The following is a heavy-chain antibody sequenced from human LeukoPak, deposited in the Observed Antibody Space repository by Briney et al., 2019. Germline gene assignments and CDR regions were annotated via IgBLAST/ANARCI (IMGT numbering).Heavy chain of an antibody. Sequence: GGSLRLSCAASGFTFSSYAMHWVRQAPGKGLEWVALIWYDGTNKYYADSVKGRFTISKDNSKNTLYLQMDSLRAEDTAVYYCAREMVEVGASNWGQGTLVTVSS. V-gene: IGHV3-33*08. J-gene: IGHJ4*02. D-gene: IGHD1-26*01. CDR2: IWYDGTNK. CDR3: AREMVEVGASN. CDR1: GFTFSSYA.